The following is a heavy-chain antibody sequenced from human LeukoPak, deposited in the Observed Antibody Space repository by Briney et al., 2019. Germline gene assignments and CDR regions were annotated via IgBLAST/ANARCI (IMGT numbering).Heavy chain of an antibody. CDR1: GGSISSGSYY. CDR3: ARGPRGYYYDSSGYYYFDY. D-gene: IGHD3-22*01. CDR2: IYTSGST. J-gene: IGHJ4*02. Sequence: SETLSLTCTVSGGSISSGSYYWSWIRQPAGKGLEWIGLIYTSGSTNYNPSLKSRVTISVDTSKNQFSLKLSSVTAADTAVYYCARGPRGYYYDSSGYYYFDYWGQGTLVTVSS. V-gene: IGHV4-61*02.